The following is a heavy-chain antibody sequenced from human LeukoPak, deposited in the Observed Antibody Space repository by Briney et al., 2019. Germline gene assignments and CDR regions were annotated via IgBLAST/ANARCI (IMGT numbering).Heavy chain of an antibody. CDR1: GYTFNTYG. D-gene: IGHD6-6*01. V-gene: IGHV1-18*04. CDR2: ISAYNGNT. J-gene: IGHJ4*02. Sequence: ASVKVSCKASGYTFNTYGINWVRQAPGQGLEWMGWISAYNGNTNYAQNFQGRVTLTTDTSTSTAYMELTSLRSDDTAVYYCARGHSTSSSFDYWGQGTLVTVSS. CDR3: ARGHSTSSSFDY.